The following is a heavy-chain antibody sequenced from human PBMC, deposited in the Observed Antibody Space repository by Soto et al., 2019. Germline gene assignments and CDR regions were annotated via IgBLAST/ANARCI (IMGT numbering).Heavy chain of an antibody. CDR2: IYYSGST. CDR1: GGSISSYY. Sequence: QVQLQESGPGLVKPSETLSLTCTVSGGSISSYYWSWIRQPPGKGLEWIGYIYYSGSTNYNPSLKSRVTISVDTSKNQFSLKLSSVTAADTAVYYCARSMDIVVVVAASPLDAFDIWGQGTMVTASS. CDR3: ARSMDIVVVVAASPLDAFDI. J-gene: IGHJ3*02. V-gene: IGHV4-59*08. D-gene: IGHD2-15*01.